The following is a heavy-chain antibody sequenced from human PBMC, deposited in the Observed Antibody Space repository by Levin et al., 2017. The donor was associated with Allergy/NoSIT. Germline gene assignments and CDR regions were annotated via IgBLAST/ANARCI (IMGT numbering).Heavy chain of an antibody. J-gene: IGHJ4*02. CDR2: IKSKTDGGTI. CDR3: TTYSNSWYYFDY. V-gene: IGHV3-15*01. D-gene: IGHD6-13*01. Sequence: GGSLRLSCAASGFSFSNAWMSWARRAPGKGLEWVGRIKSKTDGGTIEYAAPVKGRFTISRDDSKNTLYLQMNSLKTEDTAVYYCTTYSNSWYYFDYWGQGTLVTVSS. CDR1: GFSFSNAW.